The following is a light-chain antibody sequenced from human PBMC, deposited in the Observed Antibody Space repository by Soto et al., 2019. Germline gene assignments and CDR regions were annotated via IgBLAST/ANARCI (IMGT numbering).Light chain of an antibody. CDR1: SSDIGAYNF. CDR3: SSYAGSNTLI. CDR2: EVT. J-gene: IGLJ2*01. Sequence: QSVLTQPPSASGSPGQSVTVSCTGTSSDIGAYNFVSWYQQHPGKAPKLMIYEVTKRPSGVPDRFSGSKSGNAASLTVSGLQAEDEADCYCSSYAGSNTLIFGGGTKLTVL. V-gene: IGLV2-8*01.